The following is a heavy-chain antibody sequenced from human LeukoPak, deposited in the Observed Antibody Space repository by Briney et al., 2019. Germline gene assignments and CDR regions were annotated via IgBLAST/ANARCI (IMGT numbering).Heavy chain of an antibody. CDR1: GFTFSSYS. CDR3: AGDSRSSSFSGVTY. Sequence: PGGPLRFSWAASGFTFSSYSMSWVRQAPGKGLEWVSSFSSSSSTIYYADSVKGQFNISRDNAKNSLYLQMNSLRAEDTAVYYCAGDSRSSSFSGVTYWGQGTLVTVSS. CDR2: FSSSSSTI. V-gene: IGHV3-21*01. D-gene: IGHD6-6*01. J-gene: IGHJ4*02.